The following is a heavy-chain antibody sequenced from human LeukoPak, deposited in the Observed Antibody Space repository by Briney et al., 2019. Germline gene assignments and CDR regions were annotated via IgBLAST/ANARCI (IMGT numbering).Heavy chain of an antibody. CDR1: GGSFSGYY. Sequence: SETLSLTCAVYGGSFSGYYWSWIRQPPGKGLEWIGEINHSGSTNYNPSLKSRVTISVDTSKNQFSLKLSSVTAADTAVYYCARATRSYYYYMDVWGKGTTVTVSS. D-gene: IGHD2-2*01. CDR2: INHSGST. J-gene: IGHJ6*03. CDR3: ARATRSYYYYMDV. V-gene: IGHV4-34*01.